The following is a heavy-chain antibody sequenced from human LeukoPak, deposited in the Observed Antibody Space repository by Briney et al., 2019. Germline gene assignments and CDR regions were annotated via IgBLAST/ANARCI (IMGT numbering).Heavy chain of an antibody. Sequence: GGSLRLSCAASGFTFSNYWMGWVRQAPGKRPEWVANMNIDGSEKYYADSVKGRFTTSRDNARNSVYLQMNSLRVEDTAVYYCARDPVEWELLLDCWGQGTLVTVSS. CDR3: ARDPVEWELLLDC. D-gene: IGHD1-26*01. V-gene: IGHV3-7*01. CDR1: GFTFSNYW. J-gene: IGHJ4*02. CDR2: MNIDGSEK.